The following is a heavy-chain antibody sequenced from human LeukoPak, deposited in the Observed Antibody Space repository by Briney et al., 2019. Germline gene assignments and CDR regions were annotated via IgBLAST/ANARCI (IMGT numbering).Heavy chain of an antibody. D-gene: IGHD3-22*01. CDR3: ARDEIPTYYYDSSGYYQYYYYYMDV. J-gene: IGHJ6*03. V-gene: IGHV4-4*07. CDR1: GGSITSYY. CDR2: IYTSGST. Sequence: PSETLSLICTVSGGSITSYYWSWIRQPAGKGLEWIGRIYTSGSTNYNPSLKSRVTMSVDTSKNQFSLKLSSVTAADTAVYYCARDEIPTYYYDSSGYYQYYYYYMDVWGKGTTVTVSS.